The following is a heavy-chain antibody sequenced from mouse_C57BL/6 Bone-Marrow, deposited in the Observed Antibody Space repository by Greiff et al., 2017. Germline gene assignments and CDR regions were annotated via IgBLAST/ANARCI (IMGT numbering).Heavy chain of an antibody. V-gene: IGHV1-59*01. CDR3: ARGANWDFDY. J-gene: IGHJ2*01. CDR1: GYTFTSYW. D-gene: IGHD4-1*01. CDR2: IDPSDSYT. Sequence: QAQLQQPGAELVRPGTSVKLSCKASGYTFTSYWMHWVKQRPGQGLEWIGVIDPSDSYTNYNQKFKGKATLTVDTSSSTAYMQLSSLTSEDSAVYYCARGANWDFDYWGQGTTLTVSS.